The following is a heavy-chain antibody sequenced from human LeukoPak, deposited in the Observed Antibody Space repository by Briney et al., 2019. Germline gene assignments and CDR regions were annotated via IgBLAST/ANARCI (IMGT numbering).Heavy chain of an antibody. J-gene: IGHJ4*02. V-gene: IGHV4-4*07. CDR3: ARDTYDFWRWVSES. Sequence: PSETLSLTCAVNGESLSGYYWSWIRQPAGKGLEWIGRIYTSGSTNYNPSLKSRVTILLDTSKNQVSLKLSSVTAADTAVYYCARDTYDFWRWVSESWGQGTLVTVSS. CDR1: GESLSGYY. CDR2: IYTSGST. D-gene: IGHD3-3*01.